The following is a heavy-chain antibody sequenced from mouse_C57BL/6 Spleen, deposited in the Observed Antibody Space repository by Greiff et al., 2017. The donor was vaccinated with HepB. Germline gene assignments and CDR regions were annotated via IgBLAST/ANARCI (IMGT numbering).Heavy chain of an antibody. J-gene: IGHJ2*01. CDR3: ARDREVTTLYYFDY. D-gene: IGHD2-1*01. CDR2: ISDGGSYT. Sequence: EVHLVESGGGLVKPGGSLKLSCAASGFTFSSYAMSWVRQTPEKRLEWVATISDGGSYTYYPDNVKGRFTISRDNAKNNLYLQMSHLKSEDTAMYYCARDREVTTLYYFDYWGQGTTLTVSS. CDR1: GFTFSSYA. V-gene: IGHV5-4*01.